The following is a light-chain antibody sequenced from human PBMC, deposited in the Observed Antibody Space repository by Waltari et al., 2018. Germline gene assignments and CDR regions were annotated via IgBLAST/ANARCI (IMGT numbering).Light chain of an antibody. J-gene: IGLJ2*01. CDR2: DVT. CDR1: NNDVGASKF. V-gene: IGLV2-14*03. CDR3: CSFTATHTLL. Sequence: QSALTQPASVSGSPGQSITISCTGTNNDVGASKFVSWYQQHPGRAPQPLIFDVTDRPSGISYRFSGSKSANTASLTISGLLPEDEAIYYCCSFTATHTLLFGGGTTVTVL.